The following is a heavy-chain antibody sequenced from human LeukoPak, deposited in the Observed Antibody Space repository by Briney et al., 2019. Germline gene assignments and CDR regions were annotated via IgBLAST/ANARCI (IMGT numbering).Heavy chain of an antibody. CDR2: TRNKANSYTT. J-gene: IGHJ6*03. V-gene: IGHV3-72*01. Sequence: GGSLRLSCAASGFTFSDHYMDWVRQAPGKGLEWVGRTRNKANSYTTEYAASVKGRFTISRDDSKNSLYLQMNSLKTEDTAVYYCARVVRGVNYYYYYYYMDVWGKGTTVTVSS. CDR3: ARVVRGVNYYYYYYYMDV. D-gene: IGHD3-10*02. CDR1: GFTFSDHY.